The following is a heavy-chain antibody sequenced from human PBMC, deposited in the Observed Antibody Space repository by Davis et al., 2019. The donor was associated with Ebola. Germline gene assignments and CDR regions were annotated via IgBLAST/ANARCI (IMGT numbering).Heavy chain of an antibody. Sequence: GESLKISCAASGFTFSSYSMNWVRQAPGKGLEWISYISDSSGTIYYADSLRGRFTISRDNANNSLYLQMNSLRDEDTAVYYCARDAITSIYQYYGMDVWGQGTAVTVS. CDR1: GFTFSSYS. V-gene: IGHV3-48*02. CDR2: ISDSSGTI. CDR3: ARDAITSIYQYYGMDV. D-gene: IGHD1-14*01. J-gene: IGHJ6*02.